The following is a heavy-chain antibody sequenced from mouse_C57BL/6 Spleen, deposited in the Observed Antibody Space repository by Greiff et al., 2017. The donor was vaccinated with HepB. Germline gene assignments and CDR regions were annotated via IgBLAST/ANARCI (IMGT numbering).Heavy chain of an antibody. CDR1: GFNIKDDY. CDR2: IDPENGDT. D-gene: IGHD1-1*01. CDR3: TLIPTGEAY. V-gene: IGHV14-4*01. Sequence: EVQLVESGAELVRPGASVKLSCTASGFNIKDDYMHWVKQRPEQGLEWIGWIDPENGDTEYASKFQGKATITADTSSNTAYLQLSSLTSEDTAVYYCTLIPTGEAYWGQGTLVTVSA. J-gene: IGHJ3*01.